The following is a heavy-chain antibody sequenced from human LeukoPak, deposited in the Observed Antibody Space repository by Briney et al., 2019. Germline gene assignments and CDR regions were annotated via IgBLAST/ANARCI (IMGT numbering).Heavy chain of an antibody. CDR2: MYHSGST. CDR1: GYSISSGYY. D-gene: IGHD1-14*01. V-gene: IGHV4-38-2*02. Sequence: SETPSLTCTVSGYSISSGYYWGWIRQPPGKGLEWIGSMYHSGSTYYNPSLKSRVTISVDTSKNQFSLKLSSVTAADTAVYYCARVDAGSFDIWGQGTMVTVSS. CDR3: ARVDAGSFDI. J-gene: IGHJ3*02.